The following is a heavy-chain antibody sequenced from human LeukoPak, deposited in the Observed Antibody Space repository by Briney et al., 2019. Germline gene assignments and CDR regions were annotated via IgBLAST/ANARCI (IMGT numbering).Heavy chain of an antibody. Sequence: SGGSLRLSCAASRFTFSTYSMNWVRQAPGKGLEWVSYISSSGSTIYYADSVKGRFTISRDNAKNSLYLQMNSLRAEDTAVYYCAELGITMIGGVWGKGTTVTISS. V-gene: IGHV3-48*04. J-gene: IGHJ6*04. D-gene: IGHD3-10*02. CDR1: RFTFSTYS. CDR3: AELGITMIGGV. CDR2: ISSSGSTI.